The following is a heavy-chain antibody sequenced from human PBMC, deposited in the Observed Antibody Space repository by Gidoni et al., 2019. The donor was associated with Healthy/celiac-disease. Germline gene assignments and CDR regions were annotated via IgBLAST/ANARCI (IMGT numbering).Heavy chain of an antibody. V-gene: IGHV3-20*04. CDR1: GSTFDVYG. Sequence: EVQLVESGGGVVRPGGALRTSCAASGSTFDVYGMSWVRQAPGKGVEWVSGINWNGGSTGYADSVKGRFTISRDNAKNSLYLQMNSLRAEDTALYYCARAMYNWNGKLDYWGQGTLVTISS. J-gene: IGHJ4*02. CDR2: INWNGGST. CDR3: ARAMYNWNGKLDY. D-gene: IGHD1-1*01.